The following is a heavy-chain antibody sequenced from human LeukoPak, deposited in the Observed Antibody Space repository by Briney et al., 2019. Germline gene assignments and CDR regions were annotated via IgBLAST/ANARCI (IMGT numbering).Heavy chain of an antibody. CDR3: AQGNYDILTGYPPSWFDP. J-gene: IGHJ5*02. CDR2: IYTSGST. CDR1: GGSISSGSYY. D-gene: IGHD3-9*01. Sequence: NPSQTLSLTWTVSGGSISSGSYYWSWIRQPAGKGLEWIGRIYTSGSTNYNPSLKSRVTISVDTSKNQFSLKLSSVTAADTAVYYCAQGNYDILTGYPPSWFDPWGQGTLVTVSS. V-gene: IGHV4-61*02.